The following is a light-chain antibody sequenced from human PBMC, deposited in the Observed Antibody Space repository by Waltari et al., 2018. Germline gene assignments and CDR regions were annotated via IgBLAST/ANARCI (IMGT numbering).Light chain of an antibody. CDR1: SSNIGNNH. J-gene: IGLJ2*01. Sequence: QSVLTQPPSVSAAPGQKVTISCSGSSSNIGNNHVFWYQHLPGAAPKLVIYENSLQPSWVSDRFSGSKSGTSATLDITGLQTGDEAAYYCGTWDNSLSGKVFGGGTKLTVL. CDR3: GTWDNSLSGKV. CDR2: ENS. V-gene: IGLV1-51*01.